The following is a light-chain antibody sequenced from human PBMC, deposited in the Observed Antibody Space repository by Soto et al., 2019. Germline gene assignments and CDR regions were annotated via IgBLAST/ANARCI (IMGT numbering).Light chain of an antibody. V-gene: IGKV3-15*01. CDR2: GAS. CDR1: QSISSN. CDR3: QQSEQEPRT. Sequence: EIVMTQSPDTLSLSPGERATLSCRASQSISSNLAWYQQKPGQAPSLLLYGASTRATGVPVRFSGRGSGTVFTLTINNLQSEDFVTYYFQQSEQEPRTFGQGKKVEI. J-gene: IGKJ1*01.